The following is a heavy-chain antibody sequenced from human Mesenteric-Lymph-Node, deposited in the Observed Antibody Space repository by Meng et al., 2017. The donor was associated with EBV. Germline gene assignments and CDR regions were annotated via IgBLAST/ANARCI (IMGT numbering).Heavy chain of an antibody. CDR2: VDHRGST. Sequence: QVQHQKLGAGRLKPSGPLSLTRAVYGGSLSGYYWHWIRQPPGKGLEWIGEVDHRGSTNYNPSLKSRVTISLDTSKNQFSLKLTSVTAADTAVYYCARAQWRRGYGLFLTKGDSFDPWGQGTLVTVSS. CDR3: ARAQWRRGYGLFLTKGDSFDP. CDR1: GGSLSGYY. D-gene: IGHD3-22*01. J-gene: IGHJ5*02. V-gene: IGHV4-34*02.